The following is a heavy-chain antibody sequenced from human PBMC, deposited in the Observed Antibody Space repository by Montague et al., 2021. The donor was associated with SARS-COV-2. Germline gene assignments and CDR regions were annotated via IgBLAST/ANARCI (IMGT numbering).Heavy chain of an antibody. CDR3: ARGIPTYCTNGVCLGRVLGWFDP. D-gene: IGHD2-8*01. J-gene: IGHJ5*02. Sequence: SQRLSCAASGFTFSSYAMHWVRQAPGKGLEWVAVISYDGSNKYYVDSVKGRFTISRDNSKNTLYLQMNSLRVEDTAVYYCARGIPTYCTNGVCLGRVLGWFDPWGQGTLVTVSS. CDR2: ISYDGSNK. CDR1: GFTFSSYA. V-gene: IGHV3-30*04.